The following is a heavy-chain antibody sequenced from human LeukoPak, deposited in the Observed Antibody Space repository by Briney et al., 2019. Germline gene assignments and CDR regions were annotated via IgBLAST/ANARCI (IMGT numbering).Heavy chain of an antibody. CDR2: IISISSHI. J-gene: IGHJ6*03. D-gene: IGHD2-2*01. CDR1: GLTFSGYS. Sequence: VGSLRLSSAASGLTFSGYSMNWVRQAPGKGLEWVASIISISSHIYYADSVKGRFTISRDNAKNSLYLQMNSLRAEDTAVYYCARTRAPSNGRVLYYMDVWGKGTTVTVSS. V-gene: IGHV3-21*01. CDR3: ARTRAPSNGRVLYYMDV.